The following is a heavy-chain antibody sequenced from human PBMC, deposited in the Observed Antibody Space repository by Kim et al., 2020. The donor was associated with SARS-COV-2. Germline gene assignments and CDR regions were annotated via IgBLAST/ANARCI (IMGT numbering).Heavy chain of an antibody. CDR3: ARHISTWAESDLDN. V-gene: IGHV5-51*01. CDR1: GYSFPNHW. J-gene: IGHJ4*02. D-gene: IGHD7-27*01. Sequence: GESLKISCKGSGYSFPNHWIGWVRQMPGKGLEWMGTIYPGDSNTRYNPSFRRQVTLSVDNSINTAYLQWHSLKASDTAIYYCARHISTWAESDLDNWGQGTLVSVSS. CDR2: IYPGDSNT.